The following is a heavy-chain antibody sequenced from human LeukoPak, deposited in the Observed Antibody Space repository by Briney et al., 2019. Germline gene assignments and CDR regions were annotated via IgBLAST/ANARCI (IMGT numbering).Heavy chain of an antibody. Sequence: SETLSLTCAVYGWSFNDYHWTWIRQSPGEGLEWIGEIYHSGSTNYNPSLKSRVTISVDSAKKQFSLNFNSVTAADTAVYYCARGLGVVVRDAFDIWGQGTVVTVSS. D-gene: IGHD3-3*01. V-gene: IGHV4-34*01. J-gene: IGHJ3*02. CDR3: ARGLGVVVRDAFDI. CDR2: IYHSGST. CDR1: GWSFNDYH.